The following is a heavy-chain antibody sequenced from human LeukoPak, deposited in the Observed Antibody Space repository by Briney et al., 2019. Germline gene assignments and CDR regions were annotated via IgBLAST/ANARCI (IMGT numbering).Heavy chain of an antibody. Sequence: GGSLRLSCAASGFTFSSYGMHWVRQAPGKGLEWVAVISYDGSNKYYADSVKGRFTISRDNSKNTLYLQTNSLRAEDTAVYYCAKDQQWLVYYFDYWGQGTLVTVSS. V-gene: IGHV3-30*18. J-gene: IGHJ4*02. CDR3: AKDQQWLVYYFDY. CDR1: GFTFSSYG. CDR2: ISYDGSNK. D-gene: IGHD6-19*01.